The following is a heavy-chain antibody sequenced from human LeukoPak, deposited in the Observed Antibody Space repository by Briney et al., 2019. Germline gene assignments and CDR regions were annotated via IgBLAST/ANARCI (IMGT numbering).Heavy chain of an antibody. CDR1: GYTFTSYY. J-gene: IGHJ6*02. CDR3: ARDRARTAAAEDYYGMDV. Sequence: ASVKVSCKASGYTFTSYYMHWVRQAPGQGLEWMGIINPSGGSTSYAQKFQGRVTMTRDTSTSTVYMELSSLRSEDTAVYYCARDRARTAAAEDYYGMDVWGQGTTVTVSS. V-gene: IGHV1-46*01. CDR2: INPSGGST. D-gene: IGHD6-13*01.